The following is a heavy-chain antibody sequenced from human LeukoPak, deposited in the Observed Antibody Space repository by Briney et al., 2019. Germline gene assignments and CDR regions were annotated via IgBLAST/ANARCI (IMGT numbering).Heavy chain of an antibody. CDR1: GGSISSGSYY. CDR3: ARPTVALSGVGDAFDI. V-gene: IGHV4-61*02. Sequence: SETLSLTCTVSGGSISSGSYYWSWIRQPAGKGLEWIGRIYTSGSTDYNPSLKSRVTISVDTSKNQFSLKLSSVTAADTAVYYCARPTVALSGVGDAFDIWGQGTMVTVSS. CDR2: IYTSGST. D-gene: IGHD1-26*01. J-gene: IGHJ3*02.